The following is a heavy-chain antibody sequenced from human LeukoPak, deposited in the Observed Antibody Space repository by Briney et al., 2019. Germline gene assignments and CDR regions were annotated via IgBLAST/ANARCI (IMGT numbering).Heavy chain of an antibody. Sequence: GGSLRLSCTASGFSVSHNYMNLVRQAPGKGLEWVALIYSGGNTHYADSVKGRFTISRDNSKNTLYLQMSSLRVEDTAVYYCTRDTPEIAASVSGGWGQGTLVTVSS. V-gene: IGHV3-53*01. D-gene: IGHD6-13*01. CDR2: IYSGGNT. J-gene: IGHJ4*02. CDR3: TRDTPEIAASVSGG. CDR1: GFSVSHNY.